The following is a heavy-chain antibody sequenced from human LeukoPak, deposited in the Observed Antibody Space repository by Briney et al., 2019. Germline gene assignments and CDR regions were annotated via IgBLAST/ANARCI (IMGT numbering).Heavy chain of an antibody. V-gene: IGHV3-7*01. CDR2: IKQDGSTK. CDR3: TRDTIGGLDY. Sequence: PGGSLRLSCAASGFTFANSWMAWVRQAPGKGLEWVANIKQDGSTKHYADSLKGRLTISRDNPKNSLFLQMNNLRADDTAIYYCTRDTIGGLDYWGQGILVTVAS. J-gene: IGHJ4*02. D-gene: IGHD3-16*01. CDR1: GFTFANSW.